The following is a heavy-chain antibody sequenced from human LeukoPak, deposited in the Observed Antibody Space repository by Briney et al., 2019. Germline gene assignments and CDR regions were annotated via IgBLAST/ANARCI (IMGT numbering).Heavy chain of an antibody. CDR2: IYYSGST. CDR3: ARDQAPDDSSGYVFDP. V-gene: IGHV4-59*06. Sequence: SETLSLTCIVSGGSFSSSYWSWIRQHLGKGLEWIGYIYYSGSTYYNPSLKSRVTISVDTSKNQFSLKLSSVTAADTAVYYCARDQAPDDSSGYVFDPWGQGTLVTVSS. CDR1: GGSFSSSY. J-gene: IGHJ5*02. D-gene: IGHD3-22*01.